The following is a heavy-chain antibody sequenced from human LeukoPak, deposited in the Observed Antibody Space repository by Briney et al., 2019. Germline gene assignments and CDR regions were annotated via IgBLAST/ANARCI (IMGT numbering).Heavy chain of an antibody. D-gene: IGHD3-22*01. CDR2: IKQDGSEK. Sequence: GGSLRLSCAASGFTFSSYWMSWVRQAPGKGLEWVANIKQDGSEKYHVDSVKGRFTISRDNAKNSLYLQMNSLRAEDTAVYYCARGGTYYYDRSGYYHFDYWGQGTLVTVSS. CDR1: GFTFSSYW. V-gene: IGHV3-7*01. CDR3: ARGGTYYYDRSGYYHFDY. J-gene: IGHJ4*02.